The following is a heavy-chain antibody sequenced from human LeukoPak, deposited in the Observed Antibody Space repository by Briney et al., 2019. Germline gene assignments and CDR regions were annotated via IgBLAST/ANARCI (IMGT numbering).Heavy chain of an antibody. Sequence: SETLSLTCAVYGGSFSGYYWSWIRQPPGKGLEWIGEINHSGSTNYNPSLKSRVTISVDTSKNQFSLKLSSVTAADTAVYYCARLIERAIFGVVIISPYYFDYWGQGTLVTVSS. CDR1: GGSFSGYY. V-gene: IGHV4-34*01. CDR2: INHSGST. D-gene: IGHD3-3*01. J-gene: IGHJ4*02. CDR3: ARLIERAIFGVVIISPYYFDY.